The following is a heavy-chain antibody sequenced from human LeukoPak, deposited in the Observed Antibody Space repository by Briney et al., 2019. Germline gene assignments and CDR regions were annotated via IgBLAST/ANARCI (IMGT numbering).Heavy chain of an antibody. D-gene: IGHD3-10*01. V-gene: IGHV1-18*04. J-gene: IGHJ5*02. CDR1: GYTFTSYG. Sequence: ASVKVSCKASGYTFTSYGISWVRQAPGQGLEWMGWISAYNGNTNYAQKLQGRVTMTTDTSTSTAYMELRSLRSDDTAVYYCARDYLLLWFGECGGQDWFDPWGQGTLVTVSS. CDR3: ARDYLLLWFGECGGQDWFDP. CDR2: ISAYNGNT.